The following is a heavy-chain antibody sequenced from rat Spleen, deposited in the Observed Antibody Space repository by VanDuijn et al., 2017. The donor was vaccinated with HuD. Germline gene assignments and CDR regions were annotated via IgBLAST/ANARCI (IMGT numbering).Heavy chain of an antibody. CDR3: TRRGYLSDWYFDF. V-gene: IGHV5-31*01. J-gene: IGHJ1*01. Sequence: EVRLVESGGGLVQPGRSLKLSCVASGFTFNNYWMTWIRQAPGKGLEWVATISHDGSKTYYRDSVKGRFTISRDNARSTLNLHMDSLRSEDTAIYYCTRRGYLSDWYFDFWGPGTMVTVSS. CDR1: GFTFNNYW. CDR2: ISHDGSKT. D-gene: IGHD4-4*01.